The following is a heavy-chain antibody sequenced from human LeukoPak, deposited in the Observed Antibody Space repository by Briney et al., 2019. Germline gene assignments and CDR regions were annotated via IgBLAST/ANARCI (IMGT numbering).Heavy chain of an antibody. CDR3: ARENCSGGSCYVGT. D-gene: IGHD2-15*01. V-gene: IGHV4-59*01. CDR2: IYYSGST. Sequence: PSETLSLTCTVSGGSISSYYWSWIRQPPGKGLEWIGHIYYSGSTNYNPSLRSRVTISVDTSKNQFSLKLSSVTAADTAVYYCARENCSGGSCYVGTWGQGTLVTVSS. CDR1: GGSISSYY. J-gene: IGHJ5*02.